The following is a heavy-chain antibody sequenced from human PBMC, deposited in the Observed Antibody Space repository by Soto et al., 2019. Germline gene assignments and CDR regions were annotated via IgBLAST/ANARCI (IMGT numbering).Heavy chain of an antibody. J-gene: IGHJ5*02. Sequence: EVQLVESGGGLVQPGGSLRLSCAASGFTFSSYSMNWVRQAPGKGLEWVSYISSSSSTIYYADSVKGRFTISRDNAKNSLYLQMNSLRAEDTAVYYCARDQLLEYMVNWFDPWGQGTLVTVSS. CDR2: ISSSSSTI. CDR3: ARDQLLEYMVNWFDP. D-gene: IGHD1-1*01. V-gene: IGHV3-48*01. CDR1: GFTFSSYS.